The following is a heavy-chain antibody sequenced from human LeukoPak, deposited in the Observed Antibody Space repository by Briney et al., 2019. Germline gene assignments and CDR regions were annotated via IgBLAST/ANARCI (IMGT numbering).Heavy chain of an antibody. D-gene: IGHD5-12*01. Sequence: GGSLRLSCAASGFTFSSYSMNWVRQAPGKGLEWVSYISSRSTTIYYADSVQGRFTISRDNAKNSLYLQMNSLRAEDTAVYYCARDRPYSGYDYDAFDIWGQGTMVTVSS. V-gene: IGHV3-48*01. CDR2: ISSRSTTI. J-gene: IGHJ3*02. CDR1: GFTFSSYS. CDR3: ARDRPYSGYDYDAFDI.